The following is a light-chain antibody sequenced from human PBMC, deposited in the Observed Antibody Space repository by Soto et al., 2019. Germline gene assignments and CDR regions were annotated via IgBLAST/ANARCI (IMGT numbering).Light chain of an antibody. Sequence: VLTQSPAILSLSPGERATLSCRASQSVSVNFAWYQQKPGQAPRPLIYSASDRAPGIPARFSGSGSGTDFTLTISSLEPEDFAVYFCQERNRWPRGTFGAGTKV. CDR2: SAS. CDR1: QSVSVN. CDR3: QERNRWPRGT. V-gene: IGKV3-11*01. J-gene: IGKJ4*01.